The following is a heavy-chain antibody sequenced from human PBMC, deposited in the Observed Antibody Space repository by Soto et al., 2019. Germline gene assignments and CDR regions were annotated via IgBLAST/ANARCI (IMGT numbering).Heavy chain of an antibody. V-gene: IGHV3-23*01. J-gene: IGHJ6*02. CDR1: GFTFSSYA. D-gene: IGHD5-18*01. Sequence: GGSLRLSCAASGFTFSSYAMSWVRQAPGKGLEWVSAISGSGGSTYYADSVKGRFTISRDNSKNTLYLQMNSLRAEDTAVYYCGKGLPPRGDSYGYIPLVDYSGMDVWGQGTTVTVSS. CDR2: ISGSGGST. CDR3: GKGLPPRGDSYGYIPLVDYSGMDV.